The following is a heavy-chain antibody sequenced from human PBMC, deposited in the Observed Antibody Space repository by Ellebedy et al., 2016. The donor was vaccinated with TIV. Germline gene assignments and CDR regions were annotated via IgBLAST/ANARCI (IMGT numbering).Heavy chain of an antibody. CDR3: TKRGVAWAAFDI. CDR2: ISPSGDIT. J-gene: IGHJ3*02. Sequence: PGGSLRLSCAGSGFTFSSYAMSWVRQAPGEGLEWVSAISPSGDITYFADSVKGRFTISRDNSQDTVHLQMHSLRAEDTAVYYCTKRGVAWAAFDIWGPGTLVTVSS. V-gene: IGHV3-23*01. CDR1: GFTFSSYA. D-gene: IGHD7-27*01.